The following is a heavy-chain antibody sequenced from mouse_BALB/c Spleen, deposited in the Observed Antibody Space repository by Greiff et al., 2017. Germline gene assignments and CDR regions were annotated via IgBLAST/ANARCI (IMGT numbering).Heavy chain of an antibody. CDR2: IDPENGDT. V-gene: IGHV14-4*02. CDR3: NAWRALSSGYADFAY. CDR1: GFNIKDYY. D-gene: IGHD3-1*01. Sequence: EVQLVESGAELVRSGASVKLSCTASGFNIKDYYMHWVKQRPEQGLEWIGWIDPENGDTEYAPKFQGKATMTADTSSNTAYLQLSSLTSEDTAVYYCNAWRALSSGYADFAYWGQGTLVTVSA. J-gene: IGHJ3*01.